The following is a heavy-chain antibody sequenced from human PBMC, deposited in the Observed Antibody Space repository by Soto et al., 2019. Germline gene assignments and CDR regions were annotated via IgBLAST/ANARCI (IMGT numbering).Heavy chain of an antibody. CDR1: GGSISSYY. D-gene: IGHD5-18*01. J-gene: IGHJ6*03. CDR3: ARLLRGYNYGSSDYYYMDV. V-gene: IGHV4-59*08. Sequence: PSETLSLTCTVSGGSISSYYWSWIRQPPGKGLEWIAYISDSGNTDYNPSLKSRVAISVDTSKKQFSLKLSSVTAADTAVYYCARLLRGYNYGSSDYYYMDVWGKGTTVT. CDR2: ISDSGNT.